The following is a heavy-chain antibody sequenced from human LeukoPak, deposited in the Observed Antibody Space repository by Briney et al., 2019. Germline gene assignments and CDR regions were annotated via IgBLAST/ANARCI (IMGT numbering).Heavy chain of an antibody. J-gene: IGHJ4*02. V-gene: IGHV3-53*01. D-gene: IGHD1-26*01. CDR2: VSSGGDT. CDR1: GFTFSSYG. CDR3: TRGVWD. Sequence: GGSLRLSCAASGFTFSSYGMHWVRQAPGKGLEWVAVVSSGGDTYYADSVRGRFVISRDHSKNTLYLQMNGLRAEDTAVYYCTRGVWDWGQGTLVTVSS.